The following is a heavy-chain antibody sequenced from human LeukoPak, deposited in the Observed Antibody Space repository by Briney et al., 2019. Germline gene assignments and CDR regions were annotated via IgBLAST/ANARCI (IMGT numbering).Heavy chain of an antibody. CDR2: ISVYNGNI. Sequence: GASVKVSCKASGYSFSSFGISWVRQAPGQGLERMGWISVYNGNIKHGQKFQGRVTMTTDTSTNTAYMELTSLRFDDTAVYYCARDPCGNPCFYFDLWGQGALVTVTA. J-gene: IGHJ4*02. V-gene: IGHV1-18*01. D-gene: IGHD1-1*01. CDR1: GYSFSSFG. CDR3: ARDPCGNPCFYFDL.